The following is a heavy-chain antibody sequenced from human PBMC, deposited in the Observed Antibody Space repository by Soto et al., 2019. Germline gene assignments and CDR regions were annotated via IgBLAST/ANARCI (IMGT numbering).Heavy chain of an antibody. D-gene: IGHD6-6*01. J-gene: IGHJ6*02. CDR1: GFTLDDYA. Sequence: PGGSLRLSCAASGFTLDDYAMHWVRQAPGKGLEWVSGISWNSGSIGYADSVKGRFTISRDNAKNSLYLQMNSLRAEDTALYYCTKDFGYSSSSASTPYYYYGMDVWGQGTTVTVSS. CDR3: TKDFGYSSSSASTPYYYYGMDV. CDR2: ISWNSGSI. V-gene: IGHV3-9*01.